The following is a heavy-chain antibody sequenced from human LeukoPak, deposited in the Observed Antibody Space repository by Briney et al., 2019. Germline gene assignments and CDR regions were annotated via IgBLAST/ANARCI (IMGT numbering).Heavy chain of an antibody. Sequence: GGSLRLSCAASGFTFSSYAMSWVRQAPGKGLEWVSAISGSGGSTYYADPVKGRFTISRDNSKNTLYLQMNSLRAEDTAVYYCAKDEQQLARLPYFDYWGQGTLVTVSS. J-gene: IGHJ4*02. CDR1: GFTFSSYA. D-gene: IGHD6-13*01. CDR3: AKDEQQLARLPYFDY. V-gene: IGHV3-23*01. CDR2: ISGSGGST.